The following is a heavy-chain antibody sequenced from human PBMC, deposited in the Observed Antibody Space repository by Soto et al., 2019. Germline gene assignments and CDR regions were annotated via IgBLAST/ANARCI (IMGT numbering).Heavy chain of an antibody. CDR2: ISPNSGGT. J-gene: IGHJ5*02. D-gene: IGHD4-17*01. CDR1: GYTFTGYY. Sequence: QVQLVQSGAEVKKPGASVKVSCKASGYTFTGYYMHWVRQAPGQGLEWMGWISPNSGGTNYAQKFQGWVTMTRDTPISTAYMELSRLRSDDTAVYYCARAGPPLDYGDTEGWFDPWGQGTLVTVSS. CDR3: ARAGPPLDYGDTEGWFDP. V-gene: IGHV1-2*04.